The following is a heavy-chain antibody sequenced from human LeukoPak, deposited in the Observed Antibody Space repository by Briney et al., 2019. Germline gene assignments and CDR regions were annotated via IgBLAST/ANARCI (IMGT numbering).Heavy chain of an antibody. Sequence: ETLSLTCSVSGGSISTYHWNWIRKPPGKGLEWIGYMQSTGNSKYSPSLKSRVAIFVDTSKNQVVLNLNSVTAADTAVYYCARDKQHSYGRYFDHWGQGMLVSVSS. CDR3: ARDKQHSYGRYFDH. CDR1: GGSISTYH. D-gene: IGHD5-18*01. J-gene: IGHJ4*02. CDR2: MQSTGNS. V-gene: IGHV4-59*01.